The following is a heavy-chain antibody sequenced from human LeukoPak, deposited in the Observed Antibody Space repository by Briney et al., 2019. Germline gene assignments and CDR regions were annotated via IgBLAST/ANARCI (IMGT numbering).Heavy chain of an antibody. Sequence: SETLSLTCNVSGGSISSSSYYWGWIRQPPGKGLEWIGSIYYSGSTYYNPSLKSRVTISVDTSKNQFSLKLSSVTAADTAVYYCARQEEYYYDSSGYYFDYWGQGTLVTVSS. CDR3: ARQEEYYYDSSGYYFDY. J-gene: IGHJ4*02. CDR1: GGSISSSSYY. V-gene: IGHV4-39*01. CDR2: IYYSGST. D-gene: IGHD3-22*01.